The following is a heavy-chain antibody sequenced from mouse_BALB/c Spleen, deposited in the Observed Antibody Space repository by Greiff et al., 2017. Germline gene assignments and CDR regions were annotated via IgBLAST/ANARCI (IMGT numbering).Heavy chain of an antibody. CDR3: ARRVFYFDV. CDR1: GFTFSSYT. CDR2: ISNGGGST. V-gene: IGHV5-12-2*01. Sequence: EVQRVESGGGLVQPGGSLKLSCAASGFTFSSYTMSWVRQTPEKRLEWVAYISNGGGSTYYPDTVKGRFTISRDNAKNTLYLQMSSLKSEDTAMYYCARRVFYFDVWGAGTTVTVSS. J-gene: IGHJ1*01.